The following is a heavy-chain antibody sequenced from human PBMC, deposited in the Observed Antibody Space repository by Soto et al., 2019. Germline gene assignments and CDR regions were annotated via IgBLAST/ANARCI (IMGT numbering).Heavy chain of an antibody. J-gene: IGHJ4*02. CDR1: GGTFSSYT. CDR3: ARSLPSSQVGY. Sequence: GASVKVSCKASGGTFSSYTISWVRQAPGQGLEWMGRIIPILGIANYAQKFQGRVTITADKSTSTAYMELSSLRSEDTAVYYCARSLPSSQVGYWGQGTLVTVSS. V-gene: IGHV1-69*02. CDR2: IIPILGIA. D-gene: IGHD6-19*01.